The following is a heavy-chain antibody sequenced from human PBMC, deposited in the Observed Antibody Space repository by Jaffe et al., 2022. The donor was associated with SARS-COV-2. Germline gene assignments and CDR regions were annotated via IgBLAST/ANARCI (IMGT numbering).Heavy chain of an antibody. V-gene: IGHV4-59*01. Sequence: QVQLQESGPGLVKPSETLSLTCTVSGGSISSYYWSWIRQPPGKGLEWIGYIYYSGSTNYNPSLKSRVTISVDTSKNQFSLKLSSVTAADTAVYYCARDRQLWLDYWGQGTLVTVSS. CDR3: ARDRQLWLDY. CDR1: GGSISSYY. D-gene: IGHD5-18*01. CDR2: IYYSGST. J-gene: IGHJ4*02.